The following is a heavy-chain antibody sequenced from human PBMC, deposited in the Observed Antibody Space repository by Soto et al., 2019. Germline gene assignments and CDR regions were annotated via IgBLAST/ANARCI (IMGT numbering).Heavy chain of an antibody. V-gene: IGHV1-18*01. CDR2: ISAYNGNT. D-gene: IGHD6-13*01. J-gene: IGHJ6*03. CDR1: GYGFTSYG. CDR3: AREGIRGSAAGDYYMDV. Sequence: ASVKVSCKASGYGFTSYGISWVRQAPGQGLEWMGWISAYNGNTNYAQKLQGRVTMTTDTSTSTAYMELRSLRSDDTAVYYCAREGIRGSAAGDYYMDVWGKGTTVTVSS.